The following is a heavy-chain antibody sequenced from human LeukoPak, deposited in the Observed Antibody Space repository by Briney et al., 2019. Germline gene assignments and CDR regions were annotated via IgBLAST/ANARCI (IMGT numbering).Heavy chain of an antibody. J-gene: IGHJ4*02. CDR2: ISSSSSYI. Sequence: GGPLRLSCAASGFTFSSYSMNWVRQAPGKGLEWVSSISSSSSYIYYADSVKGRFTISRDNAKNSLYLQMNSLRAEDTAVYYCARDLVYWGSGSPFDYWGQGTLVTVSS. V-gene: IGHV3-21*01. CDR1: GFTFSSYS. CDR3: ARDLVYWGSGSPFDY. D-gene: IGHD3-10*01.